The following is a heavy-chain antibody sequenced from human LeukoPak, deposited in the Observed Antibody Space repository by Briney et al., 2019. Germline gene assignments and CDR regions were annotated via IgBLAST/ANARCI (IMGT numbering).Heavy chain of an antibody. CDR2: IWYDGSNK. D-gene: IGHD6-13*01. J-gene: IGHJ6*02. Sequence: GRSLRLSCAASGFTFSSYGMHWVRQAPGKGLEWVAVIWYDGSNKYYADSVKGRFTVSRDNSKNTLYLQMNSLRAEDTAVYYCARVLEPAAGVYYGMDVWGQGTTVTVSS. V-gene: IGHV3-33*01. CDR3: ARVLEPAAGVYYGMDV. CDR1: GFTFSSYG.